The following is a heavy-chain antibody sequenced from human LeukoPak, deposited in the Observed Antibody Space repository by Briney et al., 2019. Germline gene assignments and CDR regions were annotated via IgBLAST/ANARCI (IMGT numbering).Heavy chain of an antibody. CDR3: ASNIPIDY. CDR2: ITSSSSYI. CDR1: GFTFSSYS. J-gene: IGHJ4*02. V-gene: IGHV3-21*01. Sequence: PGGSLRLSCAASGFTFSSYSMNWVRQAPGKGLEWVSSITSSSSYIYYADSVKGRFTISRDNAKNSLYLQMNGLRAEDTAVYYCASNIPIDYWGQGTLVTVSS. D-gene: IGHD2-21*01.